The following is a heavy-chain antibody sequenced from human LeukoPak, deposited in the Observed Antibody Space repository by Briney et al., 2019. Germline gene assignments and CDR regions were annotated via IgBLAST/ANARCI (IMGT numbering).Heavy chain of an antibody. V-gene: IGHV4-59*01. D-gene: IGHD6-19*01. Sequence: RSSETLSLTCSVSGGSITGYYWSWIRQPPGKGLEWIGYIYYDGSANYNPSLKSRVTISVDTSKNQFSLRLSSVTAADTAVYYCARAGQKWLGGSEYWGQGTLVTVSS. CDR3: ARAGQKWLGGSEY. J-gene: IGHJ4*02. CDR2: IYYDGSA. CDR1: GGSITGYY.